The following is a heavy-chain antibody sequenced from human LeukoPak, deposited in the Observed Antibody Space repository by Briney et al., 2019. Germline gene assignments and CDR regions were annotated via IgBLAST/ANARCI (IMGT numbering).Heavy chain of an antibody. CDR2: VFDSGRT. Sequence: SETLSLTCTLSGGSMTTHHWNWIRQTPGKGLEWIGYVFDSGRTKVNPSLKSRVTLSADASKNQLSLRLSSVTAADTAMYYCTTVKRGDIFGYFDFWGQGILVTVSS. CDR3: TTVKRGDIFGYFDF. J-gene: IGHJ4*02. V-gene: IGHV4-59*11. D-gene: IGHD5-18*01. CDR1: GGSMTTHH.